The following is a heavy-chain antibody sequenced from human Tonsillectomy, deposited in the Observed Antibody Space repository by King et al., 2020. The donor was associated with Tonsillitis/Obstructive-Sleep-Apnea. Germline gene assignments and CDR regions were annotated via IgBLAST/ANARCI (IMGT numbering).Heavy chain of an antibody. CDR1: GFTFRDYY. CDR2: MSSSGSYT. CDR3: ARTSDYVVY. Sequence: QLVQSGGGLVKPGGSLRLSCAASGFTFRDYYMSWIRLAPGKGLEWVSYMSSSGSYTNLADSVKGRFTISRDNAKNSLFLQMNSLRAEDTAVYYCARTSDYVVYWGQGTLVTVSS. V-gene: IGHV3-11*05. D-gene: IGHD3-3*01. J-gene: IGHJ4*02.